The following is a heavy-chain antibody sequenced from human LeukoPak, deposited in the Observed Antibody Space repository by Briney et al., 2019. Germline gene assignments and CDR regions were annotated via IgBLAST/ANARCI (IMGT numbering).Heavy chain of an antibody. CDR3: ARGPRGFDP. Sequence: PGGSLRLSCAASEFTVSSNDMSWVRQAPGKGLEWVSVIYSGGSTDYTDSVMGRFTISRDNSKNTLYLQMNSLRAEDTAVYFCARGPRGFDPWGQGTLVTVSS. CDR1: EFTVSSND. V-gene: IGHV3-66*01. CDR2: IYSGGST. J-gene: IGHJ5*02.